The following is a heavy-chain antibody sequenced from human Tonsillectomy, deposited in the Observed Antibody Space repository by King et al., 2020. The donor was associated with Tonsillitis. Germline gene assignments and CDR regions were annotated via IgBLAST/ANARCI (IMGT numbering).Heavy chain of an antibody. CDR3: ATYNWNYSYMDV. J-gene: IGHJ6*03. V-gene: IGHV4-59*08. CDR2: IYYSGST. Sequence: QLQESGPGLVKPSETLSLTCTVSGGSISGYYWSWIRQPPGKGLEWIGYIYYSGSTNYNPSLQSRVNISVDTSKNLYSLHLRSVTAADTAVYYCATYNWNYSYMDVWGKGTTVTVSS. CDR1: GGSISGYY. D-gene: IGHD1-20*01.